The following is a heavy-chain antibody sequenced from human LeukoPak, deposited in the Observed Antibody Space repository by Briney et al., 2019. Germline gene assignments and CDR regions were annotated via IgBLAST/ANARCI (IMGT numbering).Heavy chain of an antibody. D-gene: IGHD3-22*01. CDR2: ISAYNGNT. CDR3: ARTITMIVSGWFDP. Sequence: ASVKVSCKASGYTFTSYGISWVRQAPGQGLEWMGWISAYNGNTNYAQKLQGRVTMTTDTSTSTAYMELRSLRSDDTAVYYCARTITMIVSGWFDPWGQGTLVTVSS. V-gene: IGHV1-18*01. CDR1: GYTFTSYG. J-gene: IGHJ5*02.